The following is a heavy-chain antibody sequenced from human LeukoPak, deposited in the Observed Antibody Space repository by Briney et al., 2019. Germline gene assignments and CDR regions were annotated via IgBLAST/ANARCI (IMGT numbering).Heavy chain of an antibody. D-gene: IGHD5-18*01. Sequence: PGGSLRLSCAASGFTVSSNYMSWVRQAPGKGLEWVSSLYCGGSTYYADSVKGRFTISRDNSKNTLYLKMNSLRAKDTAVYYCAREGRDTAGYFDYWGQGTLVTVSS. CDR1: GFTVSSNY. CDR2: LYCGGST. V-gene: IGHV3-53*01. CDR3: AREGRDTAGYFDY. J-gene: IGHJ4*02.